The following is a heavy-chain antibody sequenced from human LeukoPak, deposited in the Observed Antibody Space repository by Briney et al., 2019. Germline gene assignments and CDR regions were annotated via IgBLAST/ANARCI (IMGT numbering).Heavy chain of an antibody. V-gene: IGHV1-2*02. CDR2: INPNSGGT. Sequence: GASVKVSCKASGYTFTGYYMHWVRQAPGQGLEWMGWINPNSGGTNYAQKFQGRVTMTRDTSISTAYMELSRLRSDDTAVYYCARVLVSVRYSGSSVAENYFDYWGQGTLVTVSS. CDR3: ARVLVSVRYSGSSVAENYFDY. CDR1: GYTFTGYY. J-gene: IGHJ4*02. D-gene: IGHD1-26*01.